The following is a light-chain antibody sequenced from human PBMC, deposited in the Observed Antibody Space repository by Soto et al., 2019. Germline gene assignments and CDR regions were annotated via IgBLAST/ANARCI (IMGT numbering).Light chain of an antibody. Sequence: ESVLTQSPATLSLSPGERATLSCGASQSVSSSDLAWYQQKPGLAPRLLIYDASSRATGIPDRFSGSGSGTHLTLTITRLEPEDFAVYYCQQYGSSPYTFGQATKMEIK. CDR1: QSVSSSD. J-gene: IGKJ2*01. CDR2: DAS. V-gene: IGKV3D-20*01. CDR3: QQYGSSPYT.